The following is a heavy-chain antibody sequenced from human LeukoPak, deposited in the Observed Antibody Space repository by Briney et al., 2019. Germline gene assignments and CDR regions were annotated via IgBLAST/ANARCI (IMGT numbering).Heavy chain of an antibody. CDR3: ARDSMALDY. CDR1: GYSFTSYG. J-gene: IGHJ4*02. Sequence: GESLKISCKGSGYSFTSYGISWVRQAPGQGLEWMGWISAYNGNTNYAQKLQGRVTMTTDTSTSAAYMELRSLRSDDTAVYYCARDSMALDYWGQGTLVTVSS. D-gene: IGHD2-8*01. V-gene: IGHV1-18*01. CDR2: ISAYNGNT.